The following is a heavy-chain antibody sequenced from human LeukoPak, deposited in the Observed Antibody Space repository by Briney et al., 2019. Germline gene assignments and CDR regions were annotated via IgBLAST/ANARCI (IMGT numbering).Heavy chain of an antibody. Sequence: SQTPSLTCTVSGGSISSGSYYWSWIRQPAGKGLEWIGRIYTSGSTNYNPSLKSRVTISVDTSKNQFSLKLSSVTAADTAVYYCARGRAARPGNWFDPWGQGTLVTVSS. CDR1: GGSISSGSYY. J-gene: IGHJ5*02. V-gene: IGHV4-61*02. CDR3: ARGRAARPGNWFDP. CDR2: IYTSGST. D-gene: IGHD6-6*01.